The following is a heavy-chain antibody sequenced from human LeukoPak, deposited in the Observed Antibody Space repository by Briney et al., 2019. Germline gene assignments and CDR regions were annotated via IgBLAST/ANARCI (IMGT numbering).Heavy chain of an antibody. CDR1: GYTFTGYY. D-gene: IGHD4-17*01. CDR2: INPNSGGT. J-gene: IGHJ3*02. Sequence: GASVKVSCKASGYTFTGYYMHWVRQAPGQGLEWMGRINPNSGGTNYAQKFQGRVTMTRDTSISTAYMELSRLRSDDTAVYYCARDPSSPDYGDYADAFDIRGQGTMVTVSS. V-gene: IGHV1-2*06. CDR3: ARDPSSPDYGDYADAFDI.